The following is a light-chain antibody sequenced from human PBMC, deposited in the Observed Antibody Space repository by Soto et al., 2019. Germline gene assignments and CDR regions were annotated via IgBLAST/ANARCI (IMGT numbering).Light chain of an antibody. J-gene: IGKJ1*01. CDR3: QQYNSFPT. CDR2: KAA. V-gene: IGKV1-5*03. Sequence: DIQMTQSPSTLSASVGDRVTITCRASQSISSWLAWYQQKPGKAPKLLIYKAASLESGVPSRFSGSGSATDFNLTISSLQPDDLASYYCQQYNSFPTFGQGTKVEIK. CDR1: QSISSW.